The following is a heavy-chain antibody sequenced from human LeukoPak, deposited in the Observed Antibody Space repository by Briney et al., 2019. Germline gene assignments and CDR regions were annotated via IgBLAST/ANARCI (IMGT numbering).Heavy chain of an antibody. CDR3: ARDTYGDSLFDY. J-gene: IGHJ4*02. D-gene: IGHD4-17*01. CDR1: GGSVSSGSYY. CDR2: IYYGGST. Sequence: SETLSLTCTVSGGSVSSGSYYWSWIRQPPGKGLEWIGYIYYGGSTNYNPSLKSRVTISVDTSKNQFSLKLSSVTAADTAVYYCARDTYGDSLFDYWGQGTLVTVSS. V-gene: IGHV4-61*01.